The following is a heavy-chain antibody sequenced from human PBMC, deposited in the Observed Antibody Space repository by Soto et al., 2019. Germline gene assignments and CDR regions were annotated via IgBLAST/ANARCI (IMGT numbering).Heavy chain of an antibody. J-gene: IGHJ6*02. CDR2: VYYTGDT. Sequence: QVQLQQSGPRLVKPSETLSLTCTVSSGPDRSHNWGWIRQPPGRGLEWIGYVYYTGDTAYNPSLRGRVTIAADTSTNDISLPLNSVTAADTAVYYCVRQGIDSRHGLVDVWGQGTTVSVSS. CDR1: SGPDRSHN. V-gene: IGHV4-59*08. D-gene: IGHD2-15*01. CDR3: VRQGIDSRHGLVDV.